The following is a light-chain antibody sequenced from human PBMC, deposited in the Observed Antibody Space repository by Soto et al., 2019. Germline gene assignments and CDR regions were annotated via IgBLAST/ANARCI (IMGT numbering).Light chain of an antibody. CDR1: SSNIGSNY. CDR3: AAWDDSLSGLNWV. Sequence: QSVLTQPPSASGTPGQRVTISCSGSSSNIGSNYVYWYQQLPGTAPKLLIYSNNQRPSGVPDRFSGSKSGTSASLAISGLRSEDEADYYCAAWDDSLSGLNWVFGRGTKLTVL. J-gene: IGLJ3*02. V-gene: IGLV1-47*02. CDR2: SNN.